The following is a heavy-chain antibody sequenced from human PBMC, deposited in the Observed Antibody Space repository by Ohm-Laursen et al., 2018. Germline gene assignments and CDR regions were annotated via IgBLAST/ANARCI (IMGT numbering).Heavy chain of an antibody. J-gene: IGHJ4*02. V-gene: IGHV1-2*02. CDR3: ARGYYDSSGPTQFDY. D-gene: IGHD3-22*01. CDR2: INPNSGGT. CDR1: GYTFTSYD. Sequence: ASVKVSCKASGYTFTSYDINWVRQAPGQGLEWMGWINPNSGGTNYAQKFQGRVTMTRDTSISTAYMELSRLRSDDTAVYYCARGYYDSSGPTQFDYWGQGTLVTVSS.